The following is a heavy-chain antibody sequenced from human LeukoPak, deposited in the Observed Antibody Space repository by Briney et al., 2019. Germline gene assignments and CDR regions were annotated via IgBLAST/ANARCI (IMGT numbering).Heavy chain of an antibody. Sequence: ASVKVSCKAAGYTFTSYGISWVRQAPGQGLEWMGWISAYNGNTNYAQKLQGRVTMTTDTSTTTAYMELRSLRSDDTAVYYCARGGDYYDSSGYFHFDYWGQGTLVTVSS. J-gene: IGHJ4*02. CDR2: ISAYNGNT. CDR1: GYTFTSYG. D-gene: IGHD3-22*01. V-gene: IGHV1-18*01. CDR3: ARGGDYYDSSGYFHFDY.